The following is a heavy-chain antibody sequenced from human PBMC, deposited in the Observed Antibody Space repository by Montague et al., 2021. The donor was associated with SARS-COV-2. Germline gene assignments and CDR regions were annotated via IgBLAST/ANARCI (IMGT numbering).Heavy chain of an antibody. D-gene: IGHD5/OR15-5a*01. CDR3: ARHVSNLRAAVDYLDY. CDR2: IYHTGST. CDR1: GDSITDYF. V-gene: IGHV4-59*08. Sequence: SETLSLTCTVSGDSITDYFWTWIRQPPGKGLEWIGYIYHTGSTKYNPSLYSRVTMSIDTSKNQFSLKLTSVTAPDTAVYYCARHVSNLRAAVDYLDYWGQGTPVTVSS. J-gene: IGHJ4*02.